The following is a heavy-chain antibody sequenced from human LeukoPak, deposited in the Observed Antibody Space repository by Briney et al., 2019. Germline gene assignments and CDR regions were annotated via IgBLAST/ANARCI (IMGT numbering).Heavy chain of an antibody. Sequence: GRSLRLSCAASGFTFSSYGMHWVRQAPGKGLEWVAVISYDGSSKYYADSVKGRFTISRDNSKNTLYLQMNSLRAEDTAVYYCAKVAGYCSSTSCRGYYYGMDVWGKGTTVTVSS. CDR1: GFTFSSYG. D-gene: IGHD2-2*01. CDR2: ISYDGSSK. J-gene: IGHJ6*04. V-gene: IGHV3-30*18. CDR3: AKVAGYCSSTSCRGYYYGMDV.